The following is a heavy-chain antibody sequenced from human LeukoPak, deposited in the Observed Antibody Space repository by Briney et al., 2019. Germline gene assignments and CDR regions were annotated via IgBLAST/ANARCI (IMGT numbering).Heavy chain of an antibody. V-gene: IGHV3-23*01. CDR1: GFTFSSYA. Sequence: GGSLRLSCAASGFTFSSYAMSWVRQAPGKGLEWVSAISGNGGSTYYADSVKGRFTISRDNSKNTLYLQMNSLRAEDTAVYYCAKDSLYCGGDCYSGPSDYWGQGTLVTVSS. CDR3: AKDSLYCGGDCYSGPSDY. CDR2: ISGNGGST. D-gene: IGHD2-21*02. J-gene: IGHJ4*02.